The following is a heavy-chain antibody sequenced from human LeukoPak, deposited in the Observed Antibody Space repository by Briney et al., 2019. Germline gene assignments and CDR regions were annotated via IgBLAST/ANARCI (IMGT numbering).Heavy chain of an antibody. J-gene: IGHJ5*02. CDR1: GYTLTNYG. CDR3: ARSAGGSRRYDP. V-gene: IGHV1-18*01. Sequence: ASVKDSFQASGYTLTNYGISWLRQAPAQGLEWMGWISAYNGDTSYAQNLQGRVTMTTDTSTSTAYMELRSLRSDDTAVYYCARSAGGSRRYDPWGQGTLVTVSS. CDR2: ISAYNGDT. D-gene: IGHD1-26*01.